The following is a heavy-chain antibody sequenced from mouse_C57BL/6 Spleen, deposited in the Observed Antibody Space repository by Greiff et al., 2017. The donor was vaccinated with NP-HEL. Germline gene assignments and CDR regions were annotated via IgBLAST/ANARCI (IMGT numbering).Heavy chain of an antibody. CDR3: ARGWYFDY. Sequence: VQLQQSGPELVKPGASVKISCKASGYAFSSSWMNWVKQRPGKGLEWIGRIYPGDGDTNYKGKFKGKATLTADKSSSTAYMQLSSLTSEDSAVYFCARGWYFDYWGQGTTLTVSS. J-gene: IGHJ2*01. V-gene: IGHV1-82*01. CDR2: IYPGDGDT. CDR1: GYAFSSSW. D-gene: IGHD3-3*01.